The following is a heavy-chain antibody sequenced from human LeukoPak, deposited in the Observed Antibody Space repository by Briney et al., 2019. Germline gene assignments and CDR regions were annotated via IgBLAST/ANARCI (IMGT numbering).Heavy chain of an antibody. D-gene: IGHD2-2*02. CDR1: GFTFSSYS. CDR3: ARDHVRVVPAAILDYYYGMDV. Sequence: GGSLRLSCAASGFTFSSYSMNWVRQAPGKGLEWVSPISSSSSYIYYADSVKGRFTISRDNAKNSLYLQMNSLRAEDTAVYYCARDHVRVVPAAILDYYYGMDVWGQGTTVTVSS. V-gene: IGHV3-21*01. CDR2: ISSSSSYI. J-gene: IGHJ6*02.